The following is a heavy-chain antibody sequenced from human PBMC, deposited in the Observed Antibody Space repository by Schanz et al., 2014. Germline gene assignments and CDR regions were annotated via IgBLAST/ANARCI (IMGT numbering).Heavy chain of an antibody. CDR3: VKDDRGDVVVVAANY. CDR1: GFTFSNHA. J-gene: IGHJ4*02. CDR2: VSASGGGP. D-gene: IGHD2-15*01. V-gene: IGHV3-23*01. Sequence: EVHLLESGGGLVQPGGSLRLSCAASGFTFSNHALSWVRQAPGKGLEWVSLVSASGGGPFYADSVKGRFTISRDNSRNTVYLQMSSLRAEDTAVYYCVKDDRGDVVVVAANYWGQGALVTVSS.